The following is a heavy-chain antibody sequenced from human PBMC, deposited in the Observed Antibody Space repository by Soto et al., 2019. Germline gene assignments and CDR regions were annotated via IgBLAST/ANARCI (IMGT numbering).Heavy chain of an antibody. CDR2: IYHSGST. D-gene: IGHD4-17*01. V-gene: IGHV4-4*02. CDR1: GGSISSTNW. CDR3: ARTTVTTRLTDY. Sequence: QVQLQESGPGLVKPSETLSLTCAVSGGSISSTNWWSWVRQPPGKGLEWIGEIYHSGSTNYNPSLKSRFTISVDKSKNQFSLKLSSVTAADTALYYCARTTVTTRLTDYWGQGTLVTVSS. J-gene: IGHJ4*02.